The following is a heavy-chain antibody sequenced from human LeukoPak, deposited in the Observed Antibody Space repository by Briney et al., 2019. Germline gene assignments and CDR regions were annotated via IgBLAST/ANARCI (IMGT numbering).Heavy chain of an antibody. D-gene: IGHD3-16*01. CDR1: GGSISSSSYY. J-gene: IGHJ4*02. V-gene: IGHV4-61*05. CDR3: ARSQVWVYDYVRGSPQPTFDN. Sequence: SETLSLTCTVSGGSISSSSYYWSWIRQPPGTGLEWIGYIYYSGSANYNPSLKSRVITSIDTPKNQFSVKLSSVTAADTAVYYCARSQVWVYDYVRGSPQPTFDNWGQGILVTVSS. CDR2: IYYSGSA.